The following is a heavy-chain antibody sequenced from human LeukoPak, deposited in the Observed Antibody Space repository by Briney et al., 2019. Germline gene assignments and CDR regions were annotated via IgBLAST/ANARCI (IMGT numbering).Heavy chain of an antibody. CDR2: IYYSGST. Sequence: SETLSLTCTVSGGSISSYYWSWIRQPPGKGLEWIGYIYYSGSTNYNPSLKSRVTVSVDTSKNQFSLKLSSVTAADTAVYYCAGHHPRNTVDFWGQGTLVTVSS. J-gene: IGHJ4*02. D-gene: IGHD2/OR15-2a*01. V-gene: IGHV4-59*08. CDR3: AGHHPRNTVDF. CDR1: GGSISSYY.